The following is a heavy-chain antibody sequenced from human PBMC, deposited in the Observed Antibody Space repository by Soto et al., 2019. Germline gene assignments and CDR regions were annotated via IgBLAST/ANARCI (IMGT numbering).Heavy chain of an antibody. CDR3: ARALMRYCSSTSCHYWYFDL. CDR2: IIPIFGTA. D-gene: IGHD2-2*01. V-gene: IGHV1-69*06. CDR1: GGTFSSYA. J-gene: IGHJ2*01. Sequence: QVQLVQSGAEVKKPGSSVKVSCKASGGTFSSYAISWVRQAPGQGLEWMGGIIPIFGTANYAQKFQGRVTITADKSTSTAYMELSSLRSEDTAVYYCARALMRYCSSTSCHYWYFDLWGRGTLVTVSS.